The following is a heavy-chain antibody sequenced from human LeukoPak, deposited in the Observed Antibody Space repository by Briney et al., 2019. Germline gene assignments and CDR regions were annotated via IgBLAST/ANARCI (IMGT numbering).Heavy chain of an antibody. V-gene: IGHV3-13*01. CDR2: IAPAGRT. CDR1: GFSFSAYE. Sequence: GGSLRLSCAASGFSFSAYEMPWVRQGPGKGLEWVSAIAPAGRTYYLESVKGRFTISRDNAKNSFFLQMNSLRAGDTAMYYCARDVGTGTTYTNRFDSWGQGALVTVSS. CDR3: ARDVGTGTTYTNRFDS. J-gene: IGHJ5*01. D-gene: IGHD2/OR15-2a*01.